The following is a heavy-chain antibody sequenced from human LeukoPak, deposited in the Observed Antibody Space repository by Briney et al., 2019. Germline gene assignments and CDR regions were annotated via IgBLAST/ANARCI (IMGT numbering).Heavy chain of an antibody. V-gene: IGHV3-30*03. D-gene: IGHD5-18*01. Sequence: PAGRSLRLSCAASGFTFSSYGMHWVRQAPGKGLEWVAVISYDGSNKYYADSVKGRFTISRDNSKNTLYLQMNCLRAEDTAVYYCARENGIQLWKPFDYWGQGTLVTVSS. CDR2: ISYDGSNK. CDR3: ARENGIQLWKPFDY. CDR1: GFTFSSYG. J-gene: IGHJ4*02.